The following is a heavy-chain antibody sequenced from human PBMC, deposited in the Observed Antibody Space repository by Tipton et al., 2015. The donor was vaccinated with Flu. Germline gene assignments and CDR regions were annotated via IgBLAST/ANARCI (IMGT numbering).Heavy chain of an antibody. V-gene: IGHV3-7*01. Sequence: VQLVQSGGGLVQPGGSLRLSCAASRFTFSTYWMDWVRQAPGKGLEWVANINQDGSEKYYVDSVKGRFTISRDNAKNSLFLEMKSLRVEDTGFYYCATEIPTRWGQGTLVTVSS. CDR3: ATEIPTR. CDR1: RFTFSTYW. CDR2: INQDGSEK. J-gene: IGHJ4*02. D-gene: IGHD2-21*01.